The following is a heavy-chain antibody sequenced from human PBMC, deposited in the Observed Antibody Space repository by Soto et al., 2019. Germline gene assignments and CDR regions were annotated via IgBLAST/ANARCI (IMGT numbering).Heavy chain of an antibody. V-gene: IGHV3-23*01. CDR3: EKVTKRASAGRYEYYKYGMDV. J-gene: IGHJ6*02. CDR1: GFAFSTYA. CDR2: ISGSGGSS. D-gene: IGHD6-13*01. Sequence: GWSLRLSCAAAGFAFSTYAMTWVRQAPGKGLEWVSVISGSGGSSYYAASVKGRFTISRDNSKNTLFLQMNGLRAEDTAVYYCEKVTKRASAGRYEYYKYGMDVLGQGTTVTVSS.